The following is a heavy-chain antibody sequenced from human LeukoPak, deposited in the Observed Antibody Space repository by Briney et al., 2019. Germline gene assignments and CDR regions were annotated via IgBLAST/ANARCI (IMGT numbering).Heavy chain of an antibody. CDR1: GFTFSSYA. J-gene: IGHJ4*02. V-gene: IGHV3-30-3*01. Sequence: GGSLRLSCAASGFTFSSYAMHWVRQAPGKGLEWLAVISYDGSNKYYADSVKGRFTISRDNSKNTLYLQMNSLRAEDTAVYYCARAMTTVINSFDYWGQGTLVTVSS. D-gene: IGHD4-11*01. CDR3: ARAMTTVINSFDY. CDR2: ISYDGSNK.